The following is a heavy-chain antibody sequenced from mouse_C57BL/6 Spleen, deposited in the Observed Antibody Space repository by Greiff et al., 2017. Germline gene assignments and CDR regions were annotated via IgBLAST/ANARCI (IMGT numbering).Heavy chain of an antibody. D-gene: IGHD1-1*01. Sequence: EVQVVESGGGLVKPGGSLKLSCAASGFTFSSYAMSWVRQTPEKRLEWVATISDGGSYTYYPDNVKGRFTISRDNAKNNLYLQMSHLKSEDTAMYYCARDPLYAYAMDYWGQGTSVTVSS. V-gene: IGHV5-4*01. J-gene: IGHJ4*01. CDR1: GFTFSSYA. CDR2: ISDGGSYT. CDR3: ARDPLYAYAMDY.